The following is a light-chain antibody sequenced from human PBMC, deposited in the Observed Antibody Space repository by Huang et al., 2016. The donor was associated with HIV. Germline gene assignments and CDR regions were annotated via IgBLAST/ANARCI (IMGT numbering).Light chain of an antibody. CDR3: QQYDSSPIFT. CDR2: GAS. CDR1: QSVSSKY. V-gene: IGKV3-20*01. J-gene: IGKJ3*01. Sequence: EIVLTQSPGTVSLSPGERATLSCRASQSVSSKYLAWYQQKPGQAPRRLIYGASYRATGIPDRFSGSGSGTDFTLTISRLEPEDFAVYYYQQYDSSPIFTFGPGTKVDIK.